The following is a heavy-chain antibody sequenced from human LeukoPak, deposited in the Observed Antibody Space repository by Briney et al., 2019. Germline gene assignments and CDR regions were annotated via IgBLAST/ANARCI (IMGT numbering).Heavy chain of an antibody. CDR1: GFTFDDYG. V-gene: IGHV3-33*08. CDR3: ARDQRGFSYSKYYFDY. J-gene: IGHJ4*02. Sequence: GGSLRLSCAASGFTFDDYGMSWVRQAPGKGLEWVAVIWYDGTNKYYADSVKGRFTISRDNSKNTLYLQMYSLRAEDTAVYYCARDQRGFSYSKYYFDYWGQGTLVTVSS. D-gene: IGHD5-18*01. CDR2: IWYDGTNK.